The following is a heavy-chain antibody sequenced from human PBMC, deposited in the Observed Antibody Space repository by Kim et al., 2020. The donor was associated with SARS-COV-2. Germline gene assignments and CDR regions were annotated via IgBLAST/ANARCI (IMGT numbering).Heavy chain of an antibody. CDR3: AMRVGR. Sequence: GSGGSTYYAESVKGRFNISRDNSKNTLYLQMNSLRAEDTAVYYCAMRVGRWGQGTLVTVSS. V-gene: IGHV3-23*01. J-gene: IGHJ4*02. CDR2: GSGGST. D-gene: IGHD1-26*01.